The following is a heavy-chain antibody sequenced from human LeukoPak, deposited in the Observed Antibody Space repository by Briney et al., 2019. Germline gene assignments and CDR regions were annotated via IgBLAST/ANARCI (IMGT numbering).Heavy chain of an antibody. CDR3: ARDPPYYYDSSGHQVGH. Sequence: GGSLRLSCAASGFTFSGSAMHWVRQASGKGLEWVGRIRSKANSYATAYAASVKGRFTISRDDSKNTAYLQMNSLRAEDTAVYYCARDPPYYYDSSGHQVGHWGQGTLVTVSS. D-gene: IGHD3-22*01. J-gene: IGHJ4*02. V-gene: IGHV3-73*01. CDR2: IRSKANSYAT. CDR1: GFTFSGSA.